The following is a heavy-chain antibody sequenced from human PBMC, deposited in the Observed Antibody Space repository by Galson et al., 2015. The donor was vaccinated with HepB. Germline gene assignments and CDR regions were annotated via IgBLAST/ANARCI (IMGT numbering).Heavy chain of an antibody. Sequence: LSLTCTVSGGSMIPFYWSWIRQPQGKGLEWIGYIFYSGSTNYNPSLKSRVTISLDTSKNQFSLRLASVTAADTAVYYCAKNRLCSGGSCFARFDHWGLGTLVTVSS. D-gene: IGHD2-15*01. CDR2: IFYSGST. CDR3: AKNRLCSGGSCFARFDH. CDR1: GGSMIPFY. J-gene: IGHJ4*02. V-gene: IGHV4-59*12.